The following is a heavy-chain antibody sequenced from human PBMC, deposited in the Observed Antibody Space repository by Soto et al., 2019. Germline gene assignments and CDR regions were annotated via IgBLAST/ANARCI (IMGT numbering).Heavy chain of an antibody. CDR1: GYTFTTYY. Sequence: QVQLVQSGAEVKKPGASVKVSCKASGYTFTTYYMHWVRQAPGQGLEWMGIINPSGGSTSYAQKFQGRVTMTRDTSTSTVYMELSSLRSEDTAVYYCARGGSVVVVPAAKNGMDVWGLGTTVTVSS. D-gene: IGHD2-2*01. J-gene: IGHJ6*02. CDR2: INPSGGST. CDR3: ARGGSVVVVPAAKNGMDV. V-gene: IGHV1-46*01.